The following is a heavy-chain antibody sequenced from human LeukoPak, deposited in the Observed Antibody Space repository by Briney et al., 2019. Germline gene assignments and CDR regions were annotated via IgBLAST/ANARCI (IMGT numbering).Heavy chain of an antibody. D-gene: IGHD4-23*01. CDR3: ARNGGNSDFDY. J-gene: IGHJ4*02. CDR1: SGSISSSSSNC. CDR2: IYHSGAT. Sequence: SETLSLTCAVSSGSISSSSSNCWTWVRQPPGKGLEWIGVIYHSGATNYNPSLKSRVTMLLDKSKNQFSLNLNSVTAADTAVYYCARNGGNSDFDYWGQGTLVTVSS. V-gene: IGHV4-4*02.